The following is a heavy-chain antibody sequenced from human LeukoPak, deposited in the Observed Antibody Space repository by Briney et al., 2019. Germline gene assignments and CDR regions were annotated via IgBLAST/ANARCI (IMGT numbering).Heavy chain of an antibody. J-gene: IGHJ4*02. CDR1: GFTFSSYG. CDR3: AKDGVAGTTGLDY. Sequence: PGGSLRLSCAASGFTFSSYGMHWVRQAPGKGLEWVAVISYDGSNKYYADSVKGRFTISRDNSKNTLYLQMNSLRAEDTAVYYCAKDGVAGTTGLDYWGQGTLVTVSS. V-gene: IGHV3-30*18. CDR2: ISYDGSNK. D-gene: IGHD6-19*01.